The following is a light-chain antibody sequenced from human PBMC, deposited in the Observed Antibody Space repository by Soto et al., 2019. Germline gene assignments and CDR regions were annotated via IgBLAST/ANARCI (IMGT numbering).Light chain of an antibody. V-gene: IGKV1-27*01. CDR3: QKYNTVPRT. CDR1: QGISHF. CDR2: AES. Sequence: DIPMTQSQSSLSASVGDRVTITSRASQGISHFLAGYQQKPGKVPKLLIYAESILQSGVPPRFSGSGSGTEFTLTISSLEPEDVATYYCQKYNTVPRTFGQGTKVEI. J-gene: IGKJ1*01.